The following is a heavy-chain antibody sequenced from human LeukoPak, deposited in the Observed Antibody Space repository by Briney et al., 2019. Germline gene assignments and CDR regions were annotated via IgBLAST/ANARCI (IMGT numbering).Heavy chain of an antibody. CDR2: ISSDGSNK. V-gene: IGHV3-30-3*01. CDR3: ATDGKGGRSYGDFDY. Sequence: GGSLRLSCAASEFTFTTYAIHWVRQAPGKGLEWVAVISSDGSNKYYADSVKGRFTISRDNSNNTLYLQMNSLRAEDTALYYCATDGKGGRSYGDFDYWGQGTLVTVSS. CDR1: EFTFTTYA. J-gene: IGHJ4*02. D-gene: IGHD1-26*01.